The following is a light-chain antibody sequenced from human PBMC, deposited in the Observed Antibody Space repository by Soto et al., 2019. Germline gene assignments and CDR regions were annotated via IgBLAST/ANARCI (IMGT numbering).Light chain of an antibody. CDR3: SSYASPV. J-gene: IGLJ2*01. Sequence: QSALTQPASVSGSPGQSITISCTGSSSDVGGYDYVSWYQQHPGKAPKLMIYEVSNRPSGVSSRFSGSKSGNTASLTISGLQAEDEADYYCSSYASPVFGGGTQLTVL. CDR1: SSDVGGYDY. CDR2: EVS. V-gene: IGLV2-14*01.